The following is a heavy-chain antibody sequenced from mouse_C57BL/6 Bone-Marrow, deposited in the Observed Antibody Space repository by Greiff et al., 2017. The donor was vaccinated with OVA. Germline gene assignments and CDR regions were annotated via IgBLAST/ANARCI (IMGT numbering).Heavy chain of an antibody. J-gene: IGHJ4*01. Sequence: VQLQQSGPELVKPGASVKISCKASGYSFTDYNMNWVKQSTGKSLEWIGVINPNYGTTSYNQKFKGKATVTVDQSSSTAYMQLNSLTSEDSADYYWAREGDYDVRYYAMDYWGQGTSVTVSS. CDR3: AREGDYDVRYYAMDY. CDR2: INPNYGTT. V-gene: IGHV1-39*01. D-gene: IGHD2-4*01. CDR1: GYSFTDYN.